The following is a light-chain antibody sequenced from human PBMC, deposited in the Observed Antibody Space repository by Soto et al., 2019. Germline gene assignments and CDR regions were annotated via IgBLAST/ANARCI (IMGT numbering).Light chain of an antibody. CDR2: SNT. CDR3: AAWDDSLNALV. V-gene: IGLV1-44*01. J-gene: IGLJ1*01. CDR1: SSNIGSNT. Sequence: QSVLTQSPSASGTPGQRVTVSCSGSSSNIGSNTVSWYQQLPGTAPKLLIYSNTQRPSGVPDRFSGSKSDTSASLAISGLQSEDEADYYCAAWDDSLNALVFGTGTKLTVL.